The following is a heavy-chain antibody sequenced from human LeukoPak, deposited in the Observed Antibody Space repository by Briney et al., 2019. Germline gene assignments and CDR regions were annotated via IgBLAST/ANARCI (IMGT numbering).Heavy chain of an antibody. D-gene: IGHD3-9*01. J-gene: IGHJ6*02. CDR3: ARGFYDILTERYFFYGMDV. V-gene: IGHV1-18*01. CDR2: ISAYNGDT. CDR1: GYPFTSYG. Sequence: ASVKVSCKASGYPFTSYGITWVRQAPGQGLEWMGWISAYNGDTNYAQKFQGRVTMTTDTSTSTAFMELRSLRSDDTAVYYCARGFYDILTERYFFYGMDVWGQGTTVTVSS.